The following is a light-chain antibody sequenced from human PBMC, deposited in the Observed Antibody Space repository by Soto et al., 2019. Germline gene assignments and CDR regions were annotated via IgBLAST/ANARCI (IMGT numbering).Light chain of an antibody. J-gene: IGKJ5*01. CDR1: QSVSSY. CDR2: GAS. V-gene: IGKV3-20*01. CDR3: QQYGSSPSIT. Sequence: EIVMTQSPVTLSVSPGERATLSCRASQSVSSYLAWYQQKPGQAPRLLIYGASSRATGIPDRFSGSGSGTDFTLTISRLEPEDFAVYYCQQYGSSPSITFGQGTRLEIK.